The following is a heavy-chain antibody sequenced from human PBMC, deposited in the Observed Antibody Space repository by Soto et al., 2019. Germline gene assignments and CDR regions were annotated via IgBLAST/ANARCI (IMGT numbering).Heavy chain of an antibody. J-gene: IGHJ6*03. CDR3: ARQGDCSGGSCYLYYYYYMDV. D-gene: IGHD2-15*01. V-gene: IGHV4-39*01. CDR2: IYYSGST. Sequence: SQTLSLTCTVSGGSISSSSYYWGWIRQPPGKGLEWIGSIYYSGSTYYNPSLKSRVTISVDTSKNQFSLKLSSVTAADTAVYYCARQGDCSGGSCYLYYYYYMDVWGKGTTVTVSS. CDR1: GGSISSSSYY.